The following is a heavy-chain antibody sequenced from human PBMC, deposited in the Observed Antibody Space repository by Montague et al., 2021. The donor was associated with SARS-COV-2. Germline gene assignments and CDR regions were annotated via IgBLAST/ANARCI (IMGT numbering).Heavy chain of an antibody. CDR2: IYCSGTT. Sequence: SETLSLTCTVSGGSIRTTSFYWGWIRQPPGKGLEWVGSIYCSGTTYYNSSLMSRVTISIDTSKNHFSLKLRSVTAADTAIYYCASPGGYFAHWGQGALVTVSS. CDR3: ASPGGYFAH. D-gene: IGHD1-14*01. CDR1: GGSIRTTSFY. J-gene: IGHJ4*02. V-gene: IGHV4-39*02.